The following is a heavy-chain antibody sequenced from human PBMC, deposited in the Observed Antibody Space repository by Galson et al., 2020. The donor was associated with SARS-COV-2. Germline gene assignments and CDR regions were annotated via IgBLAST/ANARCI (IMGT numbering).Heavy chain of an antibody. CDR1: GFSLTTSGVG. CDR2: IYWDDDE. Sequence: SGPTLVKPTQTLTLTCTFSGFSLTTSGVGVGWIRQPPGKALEWLAIIYWDDDERYSPALKSRLTITKDTAKNQVDLTMTNMDPVDTGTYYWARRRSDSDDGGDDGDLYFSAFDAWGQGTMVTVSA. D-gene: IGHD2-21*01. V-gene: IGHV2-5*02. CDR3: ARRRSDSDDGGDDGDLYFSAFDA. J-gene: IGHJ3*01.